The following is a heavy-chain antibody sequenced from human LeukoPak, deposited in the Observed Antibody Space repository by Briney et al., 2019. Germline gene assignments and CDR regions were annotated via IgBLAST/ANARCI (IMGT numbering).Heavy chain of an antibody. CDR3: ARRRGGYYESDY. CDR2: ISVYNGNT. J-gene: IGHJ4*02. Sequence: ASVKVSCKASGYSFTSYGISWVRRAPGQGLEWMGWISVYNGNTNYAQNLQGRVTMTTDTSTNTAYMELRSLRSDDTAVYYCARRRGGYYESDYWGQGTLVTVSS. CDR1: GYSFTSYG. V-gene: IGHV1-18*01. D-gene: IGHD1-26*01.